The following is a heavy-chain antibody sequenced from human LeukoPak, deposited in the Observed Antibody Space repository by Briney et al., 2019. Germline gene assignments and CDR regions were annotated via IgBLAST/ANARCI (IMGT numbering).Heavy chain of an antibody. CDR2: ISSSGSTI. D-gene: IGHD5-24*01. J-gene: IGHJ6*02. V-gene: IGHV3-48*03. Sequence: GGSLRLSCAASGFTFSSYEMNWVRQPPGKGLECVSYISSSGSTIYYAHSVKGPFTISRDNAKNSLYLQMSSLRAEDTAVYYCARVHAMAYYYGMYVWGQRTTVTVSS. CDR1: GFTFSSYE. CDR3: ARVHAMAYYYGMYV.